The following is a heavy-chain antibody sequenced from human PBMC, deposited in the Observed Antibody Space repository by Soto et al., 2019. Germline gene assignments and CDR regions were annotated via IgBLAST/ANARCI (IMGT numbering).Heavy chain of an antibody. V-gene: IGHV1-3*01. J-gene: IGHJ4*02. CDR2: INAGNGNT. Sequence: QVQLVQSGAEVKKPGASVKVSCKASGYTFTSYAMHWVRQAPGQRLEWMGWINAGNGNTKYSQKFQGRVTITRDTSASTDYMELSSLRSEDTAVYYCATQKTQNYDFWSGYYSPPRYWGQGTLVTVSS. CDR3: ATQKTQNYDFWSGYYSPPRY. D-gene: IGHD3-3*01. CDR1: GYTFTSYA.